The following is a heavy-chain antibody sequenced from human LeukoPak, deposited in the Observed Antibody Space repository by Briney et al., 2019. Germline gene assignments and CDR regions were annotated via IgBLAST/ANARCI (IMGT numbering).Heavy chain of an antibody. Sequence: SETLSLTCTVSGYSISSGYYWGWIRQPPGKGLEWIGSIYHSGSTYYNPSLKSRVTISVDTSKNQFSLKLISVTAADTAVYYCARGVGYCSGGSCYSNWFDPWGQGTLVTVSS. D-gene: IGHD2-15*01. CDR2: IYHSGST. CDR1: GYSISSGYY. CDR3: ARGVGYCSGGSCYSNWFDP. J-gene: IGHJ5*02. V-gene: IGHV4-38-2*02.